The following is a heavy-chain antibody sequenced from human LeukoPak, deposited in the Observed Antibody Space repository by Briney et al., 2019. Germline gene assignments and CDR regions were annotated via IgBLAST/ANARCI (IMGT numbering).Heavy chain of an antibody. J-gene: IGHJ4*02. V-gene: IGHV1-2*02. Sequence: SVKVSCKASGYTFTGYYMHWVRQAPGQGLEWMGWINPNSGAINYAQKFQGRVTMTRDTSISTAYMELSRLRSDDTAVYYCARLMTTVTNFDYWGQGTLVNVSS. D-gene: IGHD4-17*01. CDR3: ARLMTTVTNFDY. CDR2: INPNSGAI. CDR1: GYTFTGYY.